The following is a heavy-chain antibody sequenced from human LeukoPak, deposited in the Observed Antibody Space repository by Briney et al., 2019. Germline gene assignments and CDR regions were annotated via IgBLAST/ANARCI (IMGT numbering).Heavy chain of an antibody. J-gene: IGHJ4*02. Sequence: GGSLRLSCAASGFTFSSYAMSWVRQAPGKGLEWVSAISGSGGSTYYADSVKGRFTISRDNSKNTLYLQMNSLRAEDTAVYYCAILSVQRGSGSYRFDYWGQGALVTVSS. CDR2: ISGSGGST. CDR3: AILSVQRGSGSYRFDY. V-gene: IGHV3-23*01. D-gene: IGHD1-26*01. CDR1: GFTFSSYA.